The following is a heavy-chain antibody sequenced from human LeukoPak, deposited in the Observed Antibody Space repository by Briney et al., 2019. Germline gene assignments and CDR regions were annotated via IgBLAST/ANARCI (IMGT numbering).Heavy chain of an antibody. Sequence: PGGSLRLSCAASGFTFSSYSMNWVRQAPGKGLEWVSSISSSSSYIYYADSVKGRFTISRDNAKNSLYLQMNSLRAEDTAVYYCAREPSRGVVVVAASHAFDIWGQGTMVTVSS. CDR3: AREPSRGVVVVAASHAFDI. CDR1: GFTFSSYS. V-gene: IGHV3-21*01. CDR2: ISSSSSYI. D-gene: IGHD2-15*01. J-gene: IGHJ3*02.